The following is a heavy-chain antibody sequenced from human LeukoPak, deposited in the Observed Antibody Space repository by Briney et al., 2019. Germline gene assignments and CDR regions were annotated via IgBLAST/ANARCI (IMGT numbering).Heavy chain of an antibody. CDR3: ARANWGSVDY. V-gene: IGHV4-34*01. CDR2: INHSGST. CDR1: GGSFSGYY. J-gene: IGHJ4*02. Sequence: SETLSLTCAVYGGSFSGYYWSWIRQPPGKGLEWIGEINHSGSTNYNPSLKSRVTISVDTSKNQFSLKLSPVTAADTAVYYCARANWGSVDYWGQGTLVTVSS. D-gene: IGHD7-27*01.